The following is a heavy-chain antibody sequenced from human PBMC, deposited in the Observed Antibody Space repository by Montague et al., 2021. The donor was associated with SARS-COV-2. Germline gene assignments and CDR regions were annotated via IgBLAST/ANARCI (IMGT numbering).Heavy chain of an antibody. V-gene: IGHV4-34*12. D-gene: IGHD3-10*01. J-gene: IGHJ6*02. CDR3: ASGELFYYGSGNYYRSALDX. CDR2: VIHSGTT. Sequence: SETLSLTCHVYGASFSGYYWSWVRQSPGKGLEWIGEVIHSGTTNYNPSLKGRVTISIDSSNDRFSLRLTSLTAADTGVYYCASGELFYYGSGNYYRSALDXWGQGTTVTVSS. CDR1: GASFSGYY.